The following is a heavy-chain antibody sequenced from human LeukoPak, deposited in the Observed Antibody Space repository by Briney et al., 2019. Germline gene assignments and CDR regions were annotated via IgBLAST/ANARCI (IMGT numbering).Heavy chain of an antibody. V-gene: IGHV4-30-4*08. D-gene: IGHD3-10*01. J-gene: IGHJ4*02. Sequence: SQTLSLTCTVSGGSISSGDYYWSWIRQPPGKGLEWIGYIYYSGSTYYNPSLKSRVTISVDTSKNQFSLKLSSVTAADTAVYHCASSNYYYGSGSYPTIDYWGQGTLVTVSS. CDR3: ASSNYYYGSGSYPTIDY. CDR2: IYYSGST. CDR1: GGSISSGDYY.